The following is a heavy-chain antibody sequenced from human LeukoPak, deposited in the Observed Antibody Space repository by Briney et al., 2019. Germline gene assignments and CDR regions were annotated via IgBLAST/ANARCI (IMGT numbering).Heavy chain of an antibody. J-gene: IGHJ4*02. CDR1: GSSISSYY. D-gene: IGHD6-19*01. Sequence: SETLSLTCTVSGSSISSYYWSWIRQPAGKGLEWIGRIYTSGSTNYNPSLKSRVTMSVDTSKNQFSLKLSSVTAADTAVYYCARDWDSSGWYDYWGQGTLVTVSS. CDR2: IYTSGST. CDR3: ARDWDSSGWYDY. V-gene: IGHV4-4*07.